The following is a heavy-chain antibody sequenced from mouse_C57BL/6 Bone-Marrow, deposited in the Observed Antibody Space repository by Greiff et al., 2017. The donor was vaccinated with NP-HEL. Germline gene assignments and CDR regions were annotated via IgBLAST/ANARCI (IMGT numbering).Heavy chain of an antibody. D-gene: IGHD2-5*01. CDR1: GFTFSNYW. CDR2: IRSKSDNYET. Sequence: EVQGVESGGGLVQPGGSMKLSCVASGFTFSNYWMNWVRQSPEKGLEWVAQIRSKSDNYETHYAVSGKGRFTVSRDDSRSSVYLQTNNLRAEDTGFYYCTHYSNYIDYWGQGTTLTVSS. CDR3: THYSNYIDY. V-gene: IGHV6-3*01. J-gene: IGHJ2*01.